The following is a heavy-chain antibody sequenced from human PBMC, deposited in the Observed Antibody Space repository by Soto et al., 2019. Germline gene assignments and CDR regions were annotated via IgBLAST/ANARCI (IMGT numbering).Heavy chain of an antibody. V-gene: IGHV4-59*08. CDR3: ARLGGYYQAFDS. CDR2: IYYSGST. D-gene: IGHD3-22*01. CDR1: GGSFRPND. Sequence: PSVTLSLTSTVSGGSFRPNDWSWIRQTPGKGLEWVGYIYYSGSTTYNPSLKSRVNISVDTSQNQFSLNLSSVTAADTAVYYCARLGGYYQAFDSWGQGTLVTVSS. J-gene: IGHJ4*02.